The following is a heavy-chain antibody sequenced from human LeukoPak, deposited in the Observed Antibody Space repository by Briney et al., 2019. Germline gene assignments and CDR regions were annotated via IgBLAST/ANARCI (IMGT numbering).Heavy chain of an antibody. Sequence: SETLSLTCAVSGGPFSGYYWTWIRQPPAKGLDWIGEINHSGSANYNPYLKSRVTISVDMSTNQFSLKLNSVTAADTAVYYCARARGDYYDSSGYYSAFDYGGQGTLVTVS. CDR3: ARARGDYYDSSGYYSAFDY. D-gene: IGHD3-22*01. CDR2: INHSGSA. V-gene: IGHV4-34*01. CDR1: GGPFSGYY. J-gene: IGHJ4*02.